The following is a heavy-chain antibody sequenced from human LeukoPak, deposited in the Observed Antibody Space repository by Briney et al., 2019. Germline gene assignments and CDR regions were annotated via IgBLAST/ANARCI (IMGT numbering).Heavy chain of an antibody. CDR2: IYYSGST. Sequence: SETLSLTCTVSGGSISSSSYSWGWLRQPPGKGLEWIGGIYYSGSTYYNPSLKSRVTISVDTSKNQFSLKLSSVTAADTAVYYCARQVLGANWFDPWGQGTLVTVSS. D-gene: IGHD1-26*01. CDR1: GGSISSSSYS. V-gene: IGHV4-39*01. J-gene: IGHJ5*02. CDR3: ARQVLGANWFDP.